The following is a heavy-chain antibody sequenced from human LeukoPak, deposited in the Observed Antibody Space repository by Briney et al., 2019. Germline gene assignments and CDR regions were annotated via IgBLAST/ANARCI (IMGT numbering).Heavy chain of an antibody. CDR3: AKGEGYCSTTSCPIYSYGMDL. D-gene: IGHD2-2*01. J-gene: IGHJ6*02. V-gene: IGHV3-30*18. CDR2: ISYDGSNK. Sequence: PGGSLRLSCAASGFTFSRYGMHWVRQAPGKGLEWVAVISYDGSNKYYADSVKGRFTISRDNSKNTLYLQMNSLRAEDTAVYYCAKGEGYCSTTSCPIYSYGMDLWGQGTTVTVSS. CDR1: GFTFSRYG.